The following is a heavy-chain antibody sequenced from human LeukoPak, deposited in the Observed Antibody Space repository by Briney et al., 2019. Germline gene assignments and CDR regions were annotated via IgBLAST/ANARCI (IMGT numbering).Heavy chain of an antibody. CDR1: GGSISSGGYY. D-gene: IGHD2-15*01. J-gene: IGHJ4*02. Sequence: SETLSLTCTVSGGSISSGGYYWSWLRQHPGKGLEWIGYVYYSGDTNYNPSLKSRVTMSLDTSKNQVSLRLSSVTAADTAVYYCARHSFATPFDYWGRGTLLTVSS. V-gene: IGHV4-61*08. CDR2: VYYSGDT. CDR3: ARHSFATPFDY.